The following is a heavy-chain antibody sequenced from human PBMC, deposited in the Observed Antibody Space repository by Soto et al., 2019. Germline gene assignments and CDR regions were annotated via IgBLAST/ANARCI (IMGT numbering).Heavy chain of an antibody. Sequence: ASVKVSCKASGYTFTSYAMHWVRQAPGQRLEWMGWINAGNGNTKYSQKFQGRVTITRDTSASTAYMELSSLRSEDTAVCYCAREKGLGTGTTNYYYGMDFWGQGTTVTVSS. CDR1: GYTFTSYA. V-gene: IGHV1-3*01. D-gene: IGHD1-7*01. CDR2: INAGNGNT. J-gene: IGHJ6*02. CDR3: AREKGLGTGTTNYYYGMDF.